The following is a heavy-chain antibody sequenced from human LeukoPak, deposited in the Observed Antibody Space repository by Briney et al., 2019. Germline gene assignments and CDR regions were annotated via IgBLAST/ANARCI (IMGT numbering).Heavy chain of an antibody. D-gene: IGHD1-26*01. CDR3: ARDRPVGYYFDY. CDR1: GYIFTTYY. Sequence: ASVKVSCKTSGYIFTTYYMHWVRQAPGQGLEWMGIINPGGGSTTYAQKFQGGVTMTRDTSTSTVYMELSSLRSEDTAVYYCARDRPVGYYFDYWGQGTLVTVSS. CDR2: INPGGGST. V-gene: IGHV1-46*01. J-gene: IGHJ4*02.